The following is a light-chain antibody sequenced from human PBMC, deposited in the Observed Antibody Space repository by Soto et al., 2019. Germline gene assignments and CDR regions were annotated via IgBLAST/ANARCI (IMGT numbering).Light chain of an antibody. CDR1: QSVSSN. CDR2: GAS. Sequence: EIVMTQSPATLSVSPGERATLSCRASQSVSSNFAWYQQKPGQAPRLLIYGASTRASGIPARFSGSASGTEFTLTISSLQSEDFAVYYCQQYKNWPLTFGGGTKVEIK. V-gene: IGKV3-15*01. CDR3: QQYKNWPLT. J-gene: IGKJ4*01.